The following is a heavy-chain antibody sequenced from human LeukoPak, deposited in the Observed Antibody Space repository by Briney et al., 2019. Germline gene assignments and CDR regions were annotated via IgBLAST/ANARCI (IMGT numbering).Heavy chain of an antibody. CDR3: ARDLGRVSGYDFPGYSSSWYYWFDP. D-gene: IGHD6-13*01. CDR2: IIPIFGTA. Sequence: SVKVSCKASGGTFSSYAISWVRQAPGQGLEWMGGIIPIFGTANYAQKFQGRVTITTDESTSTAYMELSSPRSEDTAVYYCARDLGRVSGYDFPGYSSSWYYWFDPWGQGTLVTVSS. CDR1: GGTFSSYA. V-gene: IGHV1-69*05. J-gene: IGHJ5*02.